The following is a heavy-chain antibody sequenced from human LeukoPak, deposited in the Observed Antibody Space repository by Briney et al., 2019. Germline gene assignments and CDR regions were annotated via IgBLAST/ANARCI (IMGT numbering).Heavy chain of an antibody. V-gene: IGHV4-39*07. J-gene: IGHJ5*02. CDR3: ARDCGSGRRWFDP. CDR1: GGSISSSSYF. CDR2: IYYSGST. D-gene: IGHD3-10*01. Sequence: PSETLSLTCTVSGGSISSSSYFWGWIRQPPGKGLEWIGSIYYSGSTYYNPSLKSRVTISLDTSKNQFSLKLNSVTAADTAVYYCARDCGSGRRWFDPWGQGTLVTVSS.